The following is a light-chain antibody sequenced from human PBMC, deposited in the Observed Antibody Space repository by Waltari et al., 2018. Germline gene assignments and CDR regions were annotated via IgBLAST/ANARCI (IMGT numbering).Light chain of an antibody. CDR2: GAS. CDR1: QSVSSD. CDR3: QQYNNWPWT. V-gene: IGKV3-15*01. Sequence: EIVMTQSPATLSVSPGEGATLSCRASQSVSSDLAWYQQKPGQTPRLLIYGASTRATCIPARFSGSGSGTEFTLTISSLQSEDFAVHYCQQYNNWPWTFGQGTKVEIK. J-gene: IGKJ1*01.